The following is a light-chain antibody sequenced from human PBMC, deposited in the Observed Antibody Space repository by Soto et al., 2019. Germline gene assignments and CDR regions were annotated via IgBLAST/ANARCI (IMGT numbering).Light chain of an antibody. CDR2: ATS. J-gene: IGKJ1*01. CDR1: QDIRSY. CDR3: KQYYSFPRT. V-gene: IGKV1-39*01. Sequence: DIEMTQSPSSLSASVGDRVTITCRTSQDIRSYLNWYQQRPGKAHKLLIYATSSLQSGVQSRFSGSGSGTDFTLTISCLQSEDFATYYCKQYYSFPRTFGQGTKVDIK.